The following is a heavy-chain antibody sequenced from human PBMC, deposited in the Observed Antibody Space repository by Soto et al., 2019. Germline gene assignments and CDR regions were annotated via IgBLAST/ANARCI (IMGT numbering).Heavy chain of an antibody. CDR1: GGSISSNNW. V-gene: IGHV4-4*02. CDR2: IYQSGST. D-gene: IGHD3-9*01. CDR3: ARGRNYDILIGFNEDAFDI. Sequence: SETLSLTCAVSGGSISSNNWWSWVRQPPGKGLEWMGHIYQSGSTNYNPSLKSRVTISVDKSKNQFSLKLSSVTAADTAVYYCARGRNYDILIGFNEDAFDIWGQGTMVTVSS. J-gene: IGHJ3*02.